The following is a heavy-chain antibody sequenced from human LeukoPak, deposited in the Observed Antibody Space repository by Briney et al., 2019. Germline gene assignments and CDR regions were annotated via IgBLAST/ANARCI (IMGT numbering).Heavy chain of an antibody. CDR1: GFIFSSYS. V-gene: IGHV3-7*03. CDR2: IKQDGSER. CDR3: AKGSSGWYSTFDY. Sequence: GGSLRLSCAASGFIFSSYSMNWVRQAPGKGLEWVANIKQDGSERNYVDSVKGRFTISRDNAKNSLYLQMNSLRAEDTALYYCAKGSSGWYSTFDYWGQGTLVTVSS. J-gene: IGHJ4*02. D-gene: IGHD6-19*01.